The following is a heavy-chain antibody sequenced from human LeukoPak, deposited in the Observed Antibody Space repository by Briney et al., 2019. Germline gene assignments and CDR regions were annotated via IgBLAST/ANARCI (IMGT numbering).Heavy chain of an antibody. J-gene: IGHJ4*02. CDR1: GFTFSRYW. Sequence: GGSLRLSCAASGFTFSRYWMHWVRQAPGKGLVWVSRINTDGSSTTYADSVKGRFTISRDNAKNTLYLQTNSLRAEDTAVYYCARVGGAGAWFDYWGQGTLVTVPS. CDR2: INTDGSST. CDR3: ARVGGAGAWFDY. D-gene: IGHD1-26*01. V-gene: IGHV3-74*01.